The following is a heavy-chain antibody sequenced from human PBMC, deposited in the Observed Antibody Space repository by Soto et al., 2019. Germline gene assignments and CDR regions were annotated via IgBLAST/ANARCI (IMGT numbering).Heavy chain of an antibody. D-gene: IGHD6-13*01. V-gene: IGHV4-4*07. Sequence: PSETLSLTCTVSGDSISWYYWSWIRQPAGKGMEWIGRIHTTESTNYNPSLKSRVTMSIDTSNNQFSLRLSSLTAADTAVYYCVRALSSAAGLYFDYWGQGTLVTVS. CDR2: IHTTEST. CDR3: VRALSSAAGLYFDY. J-gene: IGHJ4*02. CDR1: GDSISWYY.